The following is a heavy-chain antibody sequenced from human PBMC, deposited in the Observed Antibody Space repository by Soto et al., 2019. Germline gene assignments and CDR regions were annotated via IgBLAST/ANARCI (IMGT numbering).Heavy chain of an antibody. D-gene: IGHD6-13*01. V-gene: IGHV1-18*04. CDR1: GYTFTSYG. Sequence: ASVKVSCKASGYTFTSYGISWVRQAPGQGLEWMGWISGYNGDTNYAQKLQGRVTMTTDTSTSTAYMELRSLRSDDTAVYYCARAPQTVAGAGIWYWGQGTLVTVSS. CDR2: ISGYNGDT. CDR3: ARAPQTVAGAGIWY. J-gene: IGHJ4*02.